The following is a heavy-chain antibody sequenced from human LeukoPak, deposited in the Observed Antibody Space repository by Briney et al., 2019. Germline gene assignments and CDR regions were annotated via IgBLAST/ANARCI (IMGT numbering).Heavy chain of an antibody. Sequence: GGSLRLSCAASGFTFSSYAMHWVRQAPGKGLEYVSAITGNGGSTFYANSVKGRFTIPRDNSKNTLYLQMGSLRAEDMAVYYCARGDVMVVAATLNYWGQGTLVTVSS. D-gene: IGHD2-15*01. CDR1: GFTFSSYA. V-gene: IGHV3-64*01. CDR2: ITGNGGST. CDR3: ARGDVMVVAATLNY. J-gene: IGHJ4*02.